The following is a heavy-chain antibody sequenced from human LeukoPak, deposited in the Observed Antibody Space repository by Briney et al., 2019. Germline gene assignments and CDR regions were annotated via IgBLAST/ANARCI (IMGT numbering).Heavy chain of an antibody. CDR2: ISSSSSYI. J-gene: IGHJ3*02. CDR1: GFTFSSYS. V-gene: IGHV3-21*01. Sequence: GGSLRLSCAASGFTFSSYSMNWVLQAPGKGLEWVSSISSSSSYIYYADSVKGRFTISRDNAKNSLYLQMNSLRAEDTAVYYCCSTVNDDAFDIWGQGTMVTVSS. D-gene: IGHD2-2*01. CDR3: CSTVNDDAFDI.